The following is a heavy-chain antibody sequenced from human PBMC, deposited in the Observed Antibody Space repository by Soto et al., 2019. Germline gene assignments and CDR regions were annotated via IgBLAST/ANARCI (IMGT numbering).Heavy chain of an antibody. J-gene: IGHJ6*02. CDR1: GFTFSSYA. D-gene: IGHD2-2*02. CDR2: ISGSGGST. CDR3: AKVLGSAAILNYYYGMDV. V-gene: IGHV3-23*01. Sequence: PGGSLRLSCAASGFTFSSYAMSWVRQAPGKGLEWVSAISGSGGSTYYADSVKGRFTISRDNSKNTLYLQMNSLRAEDTAVYYCAKVLGSAAILNYYYGMDVWGQGTTVTVSS.